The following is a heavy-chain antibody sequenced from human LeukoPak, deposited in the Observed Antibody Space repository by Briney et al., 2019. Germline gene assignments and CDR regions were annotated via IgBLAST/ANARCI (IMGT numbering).Heavy chain of an antibody. D-gene: IGHD4-23*01. J-gene: IGHJ2*01. CDR2: ISGSGGST. CDR3: AKDVILWGSIGTVVWYFDL. CDR1: GFTFSSYA. Sequence: HPGGSLKLSCAASGFTFSSYAMSWVRQAPGKGLEWVSAISGSGGSTYYADSVKGRFTISRDNSKNTLYLQMNSLRAEDTAVYYCAKDVILWGSIGTVVWYFDLWGRGTLVTVSS. V-gene: IGHV3-23*01.